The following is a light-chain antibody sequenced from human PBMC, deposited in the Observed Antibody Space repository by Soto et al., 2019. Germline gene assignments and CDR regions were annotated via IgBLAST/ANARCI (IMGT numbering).Light chain of an antibody. CDR1: SSNIESNY. V-gene: IGLV1-47*02. J-gene: IGLJ3*02. CDR2: TND. CDR3: AAWDDSLRGWV. Sequence: QSVLTQPPSASGTPGQRVTISCSGSSSNIESNYVYWYQQLPGTAPKLLIYTNDQRPSGVPDRFSGSKSGTSASLAISGLRSEDEADYYCAAWDDSLRGWVFGGGTKVTVL.